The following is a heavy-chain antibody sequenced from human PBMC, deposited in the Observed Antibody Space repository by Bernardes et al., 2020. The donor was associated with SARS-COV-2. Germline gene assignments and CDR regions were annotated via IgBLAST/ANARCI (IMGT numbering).Heavy chain of an antibody. CDR2: ISYDGSNK. V-gene: IGHV3-30*18. D-gene: IGHD4-17*01. CDR3: AKDEGLDYGDDWFDP. CDR1: GFTFSSYG. Sequence: GGSLRLSCAASGFTFSSYGMHWVRQAPGKGLEWVAVISYDGSNKYYADSVKGRFTISRDNSKNTLYLQMNSLRAEDTAVYYCAKDEGLDYGDDWFDPWGQGTLVTVSS. J-gene: IGHJ5*02.